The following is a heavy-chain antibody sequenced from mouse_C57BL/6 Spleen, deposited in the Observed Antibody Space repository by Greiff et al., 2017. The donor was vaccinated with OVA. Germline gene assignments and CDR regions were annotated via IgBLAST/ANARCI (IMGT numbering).Heavy chain of an antibody. V-gene: IGHV1-66*01. CDR1: GYSFTSYY. D-gene: IGHD2-1*01. CDR3: ARGGNYYCDY. CDR2: IYPGSGNT. J-gene: IGHJ2*01. Sequence: QVQLQQSGPELVKPGASVKISCKASGYSFTSYYIHWVKQRPGQGLEWIGWIYPGSGNTKYNEKFKGKATLTADTSSSTAYMQLSSLTSEDSAVYYCARGGNYYCDYWGQGTTLTVSS.